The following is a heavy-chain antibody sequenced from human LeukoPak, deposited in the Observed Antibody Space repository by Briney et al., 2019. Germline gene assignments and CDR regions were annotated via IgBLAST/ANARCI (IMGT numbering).Heavy chain of an antibody. D-gene: IGHD6-19*01. J-gene: IGHJ6*03. CDR3: ARVGLAVAGATTKNDYYYYMDV. CDR2: MNPNSGNT. V-gene: IGHV1-8*01. CDR1: GYTFTSYD. Sequence: ASVKVSCKASGYTFTSYDINWVRQATGQGLEWMGWMNPNSGNTGYAQKFQGRVTMTRNTSISTAYMELSSLRSEDTAVYYCARVGLAVAGATTKNDYYYYMDVWGKGTTVTISS.